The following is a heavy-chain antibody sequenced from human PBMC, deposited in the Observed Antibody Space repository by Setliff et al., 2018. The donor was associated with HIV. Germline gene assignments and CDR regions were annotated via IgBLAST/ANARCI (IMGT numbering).Heavy chain of an antibody. J-gene: IGHJ4*02. CDR3: ARGGIAARDFDY. D-gene: IGHD6-13*01. CDR1: GGSISSYY. V-gene: IGHV4-59*01. CDR2: VYYSGST. Sequence: PSETLSLTCTASGGSISSYYWHWIRQSPGKGLEWIGYVYYSGSTNYNPSLKSRLPISIDTSRNQFSLKLTSATAADTALYYCARGGIAARDFDYWGQGTQVTVSS.